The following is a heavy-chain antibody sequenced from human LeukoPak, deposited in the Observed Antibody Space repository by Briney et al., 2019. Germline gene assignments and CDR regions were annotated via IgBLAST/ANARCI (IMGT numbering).Heavy chain of an antibody. Sequence: AGGSLRLSCAASGFTFSSYWMSWVRQAPGKGLEWVLVISGSGGSTYYADSVKGRFTISRDNSKNTLYLQMNSLRAEDTAVYYCAKDVGYDYVWGSYRPQFDPWGQGTLVTVSS. D-gene: IGHD3-16*02. CDR1: GFTFSSYW. CDR3: AKDVGYDYVWGSYRPQFDP. J-gene: IGHJ5*02. V-gene: IGHV3-23*01. CDR2: ISGSGGST.